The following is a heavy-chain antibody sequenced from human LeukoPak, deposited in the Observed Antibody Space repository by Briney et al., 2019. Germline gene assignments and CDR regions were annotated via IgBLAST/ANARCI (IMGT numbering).Heavy chain of an antibody. CDR1: GFTSSSYS. CDR2: ISSSSSYI. CDR3: ARGGYSSGWYWFDP. D-gene: IGHD6-19*01. J-gene: IGHJ5*02. Sequence: NPGGSLRLSCAASGFTSSSYSMNWVRQAPGKGLEWVSSISSSSSYIYYADSVKGRFTISRDNAKNSLYLQMNSLRAEDTAVYYCARGGYSSGWYWFDPWGQGTLVTVSS. V-gene: IGHV3-21*01.